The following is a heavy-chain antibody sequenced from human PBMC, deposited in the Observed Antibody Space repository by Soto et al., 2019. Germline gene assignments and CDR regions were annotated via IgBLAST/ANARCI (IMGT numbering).Heavy chain of an antibody. CDR1: GFTFSDRY. Sequence: PGGSLRLSCAASGFTFSDRYMDWVRQAPGKGLEWVVRTKNKANSYTTEYAASVKGRFTISRDYSRDSVYLQMNSLKTDDTAVYYCTIEGAYPGPDFDYSGQGTLVTVSS. J-gene: IGHJ4*02. CDR2: TKNKANSYTT. V-gene: IGHV3-72*01. D-gene: IGHD3-16*01. CDR3: TIEGAYPGPDFDY.